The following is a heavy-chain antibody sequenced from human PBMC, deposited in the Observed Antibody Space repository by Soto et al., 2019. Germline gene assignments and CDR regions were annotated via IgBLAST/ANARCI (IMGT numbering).Heavy chain of an antibody. CDR1: GGSISSGGYY. D-gene: IGHD3-10*01. V-gene: IGHV4-31*03. Sequence: SETLSLTCTVSGGSISSGGYYWSWIRQHPGKGLEWIGYIYYSGSTYYNPSLKSRVTISVDTSKNQFSLKLSSVTAADTAVYYCARVADTMVRGVIFDYWGQGTLVTVSS. CDR3: ARVADTMVRGVIFDY. CDR2: IYYSGST. J-gene: IGHJ4*02.